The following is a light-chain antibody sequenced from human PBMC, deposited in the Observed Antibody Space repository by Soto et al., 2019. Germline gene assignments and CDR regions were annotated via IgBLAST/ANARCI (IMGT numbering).Light chain of an antibody. CDR3: QQYHKWPPLT. CDR1: QSVSTN. Sequence: EILMTQSPASLSVSPGENATLSCRPSQSVSTNLVWYQQKLGQSPRLLIYDASTRPTGIPARFGGMGSGTQFTLTITSLQSEDSAVYYCQQYHKWPPLTFGGGTKVEI. J-gene: IGKJ4*01. CDR2: DAS. V-gene: IGKV3-15*01.